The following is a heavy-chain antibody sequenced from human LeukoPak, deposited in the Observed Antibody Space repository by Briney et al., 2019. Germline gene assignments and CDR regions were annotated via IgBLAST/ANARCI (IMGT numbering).Heavy chain of an antibody. CDR3: ARAGRKSRGVDLVRKKETGYYYYMDV. CDR1: GFTFRSYG. Sequence: GGSLRLSCAASGFTFRSYGMTWVRQAPGKGLEWVSAISGSGDSTYYADSVKGRFTISRDNSRNTLYLQMNSLRAEDTAVYYCARAGRKSRGVDLVRKKETGYYYYMDVWGKGTTVTVSS. V-gene: IGHV3-23*01. D-gene: IGHD3-10*02. J-gene: IGHJ6*03. CDR2: ISGSGDST.